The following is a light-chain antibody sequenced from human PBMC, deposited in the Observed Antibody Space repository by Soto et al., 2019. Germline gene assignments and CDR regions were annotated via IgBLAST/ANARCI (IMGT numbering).Light chain of an antibody. CDR2: DTS. J-gene: IGKJ1*01. CDR1: QSVTSN. CDR3: QQYNKWPQWT. V-gene: IGKV3D-15*01. Sequence: IVLTQSPGTLSLSPGERATLSCRASQSVTSNNLAWYRQKPGQAPRLLIYDTSKRATGIPARFSGSGSGTEFTLTISSLQSEDFAVYYCQQYNKWPQWTFGQGTKVDIK.